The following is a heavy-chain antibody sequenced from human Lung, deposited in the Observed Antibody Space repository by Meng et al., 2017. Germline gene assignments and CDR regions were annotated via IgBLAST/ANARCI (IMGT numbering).Heavy chain of an antibody. Sequence: QVQLQQWGAGLLKPSETLSLSCVVSGGSFSDYYWSWIRQPPGKGLEWIGEINHSGSTNYHPSLERRATISVDTSQNNLSLKLSSLTAADSAVYYCARGPTTMAHDFDYWGQGTLVTVSS. CDR2: INHSGST. J-gene: IGHJ4*02. CDR3: ARGPTTMAHDFDY. D-gene: IGHD4-11*01. CDR1: GGSFSDYY. V-gene: IGHV4-34*01.